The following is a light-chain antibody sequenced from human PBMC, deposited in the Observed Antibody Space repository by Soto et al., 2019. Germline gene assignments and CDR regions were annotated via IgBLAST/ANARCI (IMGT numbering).Light chain of an antibody. CDR3: SSCTSGNTVV. CDR1: ISDVGGYNY. Sequence: QSVLTQPASVSGSPGQSITISCTGTISDVGGYNYVSWYQQHPGKAPKLMIYEVDSRPSGVSNRFSGSKSGNTASLTISGLQAEDEADYYCSSCTSGNTVVFGGGTKLTGL. V-gene: IGLV2-14*01. CDR2: EVD. J-gene: IGLJ2*01.